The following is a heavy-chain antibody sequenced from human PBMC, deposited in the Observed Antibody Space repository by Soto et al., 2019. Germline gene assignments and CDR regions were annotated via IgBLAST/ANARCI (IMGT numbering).Heavy chain of an antibody. D-gene: IGHD3-9*01. CDR3: ARNLLRYFDWLLPNWFDP. Sequence: QVQLVQSGAEVKKPGSSVKVSCKASGGTFSSYAISWVRQAPGQGLEWMGGIIPIFGTANYAQKFQGRVTITADKSTSTAYMELSSLRSEDTAVYYCARNLLRYFDWLLPNWFDPWAQGTLVTVSS. J-gene: IGHJ5*02. CDR2: IIPIFGTA. CDR1: GGTFSSYA. V-gene: IGHV1-69*06.